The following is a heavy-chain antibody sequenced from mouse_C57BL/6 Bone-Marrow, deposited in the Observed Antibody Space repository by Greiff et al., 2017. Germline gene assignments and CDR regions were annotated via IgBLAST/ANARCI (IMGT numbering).Heavy chain of an antibody. D-gene: IGHD4-1*01. V-gene: IGHV1-64*01. J-gene: IGHJ2*01. CDR2: IDPNRGST. Sequence: VQLQQPGAELVKPGASVKLSCTASGYNFTSYWMHWVKQRPGQGLEWIGMIDPNRGSTNYNEKFKSKATLTVDKSSSTAYMQLSSLTSEDSAVYYCARSFKLGFDYWGQGTTLTVSS. CDR1: GYNFTSYW. CDR3: ARSFKLGFDY.